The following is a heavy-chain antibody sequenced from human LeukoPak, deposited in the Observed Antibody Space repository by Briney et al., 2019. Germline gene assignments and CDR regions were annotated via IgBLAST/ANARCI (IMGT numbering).Heavy chain of an antibody. CDR1: GGSFSGYY. CDR3: ARVKEWLRYRDYYYYYMDV. V-gene: IGHV4-34*01. J-gene: IGHJ6*03. D-gene: IGHD5-12*01. CDR2: INHSGST. Sequence: SETLSLTCAVYGGSFSGYYWSWIRQPPGKGVEWIGEINHSGSTNYNPSLKSRVTITVETSKNQFSLKLRAVAAADAAVYYCARVKEWLRYRDYYYYYMDVWGKGTTVTVSS.